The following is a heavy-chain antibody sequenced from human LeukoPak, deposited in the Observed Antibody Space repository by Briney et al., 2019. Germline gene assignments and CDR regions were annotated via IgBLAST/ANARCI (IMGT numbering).Heavy chain of an antibody. CDR3: ARSDYHNSGSHTVFDAFDI. CDR2: IDDSGNT. J-gene: IGHJ3*02. Sequence: PSETLSLTCTVSGGSIRRYYWSWIRRPPGKGLVRIGYIDDSGNTNYNPSIKSQVTISVDKSKNQFSLKLSFVTAADTAMYYCARSDYHNSGSHTVFDAFDIWGQGTRVTVSS. CDR1: GGSIRRYY. D-gene: IGHD3-10*01. V-gene: IGHV4-59*01.